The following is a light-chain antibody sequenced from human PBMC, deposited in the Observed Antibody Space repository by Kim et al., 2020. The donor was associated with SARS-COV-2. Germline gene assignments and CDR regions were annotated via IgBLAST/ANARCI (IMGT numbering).Light chain of an antibody. CDR1: SLRSYY. CDR3: NSRDSSGNHPYVV. CDR2: GKN. J-gene: IGLJ2*01. V-gene: IGLV3-19*01. Sequence: GQTFRITCQGDSLRSYYASWYQQKPGQAPVLVIYGKNNRPSGIPDRFSGSSSGNTASLTITGAQAEDEADYYCNSRDSSGNHPYVVFGGGTQLTVL.